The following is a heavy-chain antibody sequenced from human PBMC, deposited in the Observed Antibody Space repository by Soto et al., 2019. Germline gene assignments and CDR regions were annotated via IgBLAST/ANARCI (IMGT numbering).Heavy chain of an antibody. Sequence: EVQLVESGGGLVQPGGSLRLSCLASEFTFNTYWMNWVRQAPGRGLEWVANIKDDGSEKNYVDSVKGRFTISRDNAKNSLSLQMNSLSGEDTAVYFCARDWGTPGRGSAVGYYYHYGMDVWGQGTTVTVSS. CDR3: ARDWGTPGRGSAVGYYYHYGMDV. CDR1: EFTFNTYW. J-gene: IGHJ6*02. V-gene: IGHV3-7*05. CDR2: IKDDGSEK. D-gene: IGHD6-19*01.